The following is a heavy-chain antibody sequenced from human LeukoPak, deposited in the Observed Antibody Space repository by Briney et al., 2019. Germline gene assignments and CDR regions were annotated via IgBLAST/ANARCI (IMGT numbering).Heavy chain of an antibody. Sequence: GGSLRLSCAASGFTFSSYAMSWVRQAPGKGMEWVSTITSSGGSAYYADSVKGRFTISRDNSKNTVYLQLNSLRAEDTALYYCAKRPYCSGTVCYRIDYWGQGTLVTVSS. CDR3: AKRPYCSGTVCYRIDY. V-gene: IGHV3-23*01. CDR1: GFTFSSYA. CDR2: ITSSGGSA. D-gene: IGHD2-15*01. J-gene: IGHJ4*02.